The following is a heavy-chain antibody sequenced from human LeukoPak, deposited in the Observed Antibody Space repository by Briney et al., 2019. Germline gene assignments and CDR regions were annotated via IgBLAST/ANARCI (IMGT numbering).Heavy chain of an antibody. V-gene: IGHV1-18*01. CDR3: ARDSNVEYSSSPFDY. CDR2: ISAYNGNT. J-gene: IGHJ4*02. CDR1: GYTFTSFG. Sequence: ASVKVSCKASGYTFTSFGISWVRQAPGQGLVWMGWISAYNGNTNYAQKLQGRVTMTTDTSTSTAYMELRSLRSDDTAVYYCARDSNVEYSSSPFDYWGQGTLVTVS. D-gene: IGHD6-6*01.